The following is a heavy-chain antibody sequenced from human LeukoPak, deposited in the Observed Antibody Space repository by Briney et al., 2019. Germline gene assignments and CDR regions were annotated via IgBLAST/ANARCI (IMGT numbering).Heavy chain of an antibody. CDR2: IWSDATEK. Sequence: GGSLRLSCAASGFTYSHYGMHWVHQAPGKGLEWVAVIWSDATEKYYGDAVKGRFTISRDNSRNTLYLQMNSLRAEDTAVYYCAKDAQRGFDYSNSLEYWGQGTLVTVSS. J-gene: IGHJ4*02. D-gene: IGHD4-11*01. CDR1: GFTYSHYG. CDR3: AKDAQRGFDYSNSLEY. V-gene: IGHV3-33*06.